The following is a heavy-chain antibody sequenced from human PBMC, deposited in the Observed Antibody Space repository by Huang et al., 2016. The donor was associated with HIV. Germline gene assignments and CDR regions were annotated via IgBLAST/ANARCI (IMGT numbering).Heavy chain of an antibody. J-gene: IGHJ4*02. CDR2: IGGNSGDI. CDR1: GFAFSQYA. D-gene: IGHD2-8*01. V-gene: IGHV3-9*01. Sequence: VQLVESGGGLVQPGWSLRLSCAASGFAFSQYAVHWVRQSPGKGLGWVSGIGGNSGDIAYAASVRGRLVSSRDNAKKSLYLKMNGLRLEDTALYFCVIMDDYFDYWGQGVLVGVSS. CDR3: VIMDDYFDY.